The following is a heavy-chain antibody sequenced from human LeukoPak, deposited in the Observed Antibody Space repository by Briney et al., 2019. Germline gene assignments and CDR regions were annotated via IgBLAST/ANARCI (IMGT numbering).Heavy chain of an antibody. Sequence: GGSLRLSCAASGFTFTSYAMSWVRQAPGKGLEWVSAIRGSGGSTYYADSVKGRFTISRDNSKNTLYLQMNSLRAEDTAVYYCAKATSIYCSGGSCYFDYWGQGTLVTVSS. CDR3: AKATSIYCSGGSCYFDY. CDR2: IRGSGGST. D-gene: IGHD2-15*01. J-gene: IGHJ4*02. V-gene: IGHV3-23*01. CDR1: GFTFTSYA.